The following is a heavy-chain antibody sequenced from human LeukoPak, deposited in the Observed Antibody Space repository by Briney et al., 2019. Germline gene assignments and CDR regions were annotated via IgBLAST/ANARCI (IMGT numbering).Heavy chain of an antibody. CDR3: AKDRKFGELPNAFDI. D-gene: IGHD3-10*01. V-gene: IGHV3-23*01. Sequence: GGSLRLSCAASAFTFSSYAISWVRQAPGKGLEWVSAISGSGGSTYYADSVKGRFTISRDNSKNTLYLQMNSLRAEDTAVYYCAKDRKFGELPNAFDIWGQGTMVTVSS. CDR1: AFTFSSYA. CDR2: ISGSGGST. J-gene: IGHJ3*02.